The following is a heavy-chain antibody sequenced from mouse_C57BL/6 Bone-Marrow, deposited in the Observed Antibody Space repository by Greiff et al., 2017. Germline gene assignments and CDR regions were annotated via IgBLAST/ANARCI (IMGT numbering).Heavy chain of an antibody. V-gene: IGHV5-17*01. J-gene: IGHJ3*01. Sequence: EVNLVESGGGLVKPGGSLKLSCAASGFTFSDYGMHWVRQAPEKGLEWVAYISSGSSTIYYADTVKGRFTISRDNAKNTLFLQMTSLRSEDTAMYYCARRPPPITTVVAKAYWGQGTLVTVSA. CDR3: ARRPPPITTVVAKAY. D-gene: IGHD1-1*01. CDR1: GFTFSDYG. CDR2: ISSGSSTI.